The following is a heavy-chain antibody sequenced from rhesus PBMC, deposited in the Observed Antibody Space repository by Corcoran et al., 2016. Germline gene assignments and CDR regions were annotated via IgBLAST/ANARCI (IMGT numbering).Heavy chain of an antibody. CDR1: GYTFTDYY. V-gene: IGHV1S2*01. CDR3: ARENNIWTGFSY. D-gene: IGHD3-3*01. J-gene: IGHJ4*01. Sequence: QVQLVQSGAEVKKPGSSVKVSCKASGYTFTDYYMHGVRQTHRQGLEWMGWINPYNGKTKYAQKFQGRVTMTRDTSTSTAYMELSSLRSEDTAVYYCARENNIWTGFSYWGQGVLVTVSS. CDR2: INPYNGKT.